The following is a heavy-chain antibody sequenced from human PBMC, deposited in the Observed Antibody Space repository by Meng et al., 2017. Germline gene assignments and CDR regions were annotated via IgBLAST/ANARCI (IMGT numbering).Heavy chain of an antibody. J-gene: IGHJ4*02. CDR2: INHSGST. V-gene: IGHV4-34*01. CDR1: GGSFSGYY. Sequence: VQLPQWGAGLLKPSGTLSLTCAVYGGSFSGYYWSWIRQPPGKGLEWIGEINHSGSTNYNPSLKSRVTISVDTSKNQFSLKLSSVTAADTAVYYCARVGKVVTAPLTYWGQGTLVTVSS. CDR3: ARVGKVVTAPLTY. D-gene: IGHD2-21*02.